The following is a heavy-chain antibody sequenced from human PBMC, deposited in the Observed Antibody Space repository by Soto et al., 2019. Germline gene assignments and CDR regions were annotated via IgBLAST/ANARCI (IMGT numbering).Heavy chain of an antibody. J-gene: IGHJ6*02. CDR2: IIPLFRTP. CDR3: ARDNDRLQLGGNYYYILDV. V-gene: IGHV1-69*12. Sequence: QVQLVQSGAEMKEPGSSVKVSCKTSGGTFSSSAISWLRQALGQGLEWMGGIIPLFRTPDYAQKFQGRVTIAADEATSAADMELSSLRSEDTSVYYCARDNDRLQLGGNYYYILDVWGQGTTITVSS. CDR1: GGTFSSSA. D-gene: IGHD1-1*01.